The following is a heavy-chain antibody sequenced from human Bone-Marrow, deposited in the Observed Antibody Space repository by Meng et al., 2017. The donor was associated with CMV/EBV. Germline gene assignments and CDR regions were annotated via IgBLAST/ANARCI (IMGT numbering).Heavy chain of an antibody. CDR2: ISSSSSYI. D-gene: IGHD6-13*01. CDR3: ARDAAADSSSWDFDY. V-gene: IGHV3-21*01. Sequence: GESLKISCAASGFTFSSYSMNWVRQAPGKGLEWVSSISSSSSYIYYADSVKGRFTISRDNAKNSLYLQMNSLRAEDTAVYYCARDAAADSSSWDFDYWGKGTLVTVSS. CDR1: GFTFSSYS. J-gene: IGHJ4*02.